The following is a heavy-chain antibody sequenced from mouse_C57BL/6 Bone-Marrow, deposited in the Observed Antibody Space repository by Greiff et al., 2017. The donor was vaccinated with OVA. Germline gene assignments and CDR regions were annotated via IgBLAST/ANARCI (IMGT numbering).Heavy chain of an antibody. V-gene: IGHV5-6*01. CDR3: ARRIYYGYDVDWYFDV. D-gene: IGHD2-2*01. J-gene: IGHJ1*03. CDR2: ISSGGSYT. Sequence: EVQRVESGGDLVKPGGSLKLSCAASGFTFSSYGMSWVRQTPDKRLEWVATISSGGSYTYYPDSVKGRFTISRDNAKNTLYLQMSSLKSEDTAMYYCARRIYYGYDVDWYFDVWGTGTTVTVSS. CDR1: GFTFSSYG.